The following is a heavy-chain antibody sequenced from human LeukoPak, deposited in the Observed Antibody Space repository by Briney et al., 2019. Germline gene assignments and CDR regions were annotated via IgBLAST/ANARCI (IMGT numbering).Heavy chain of an antibody. Sequence: PGGSLRLSCAASAFTFSNYAMSWVRQAPGKGLEWVSGISASGGSTYYAHSVNGRFTISRDNSKNTVSLQMDSLRAEDTALYYCATSNVYTNSWYDYWGQGTLVSVSS. CDR1: AFTFSNYA. CDR3: ATSNVYTNSWYDY. CDR2: ISASGGST. J-gene: IGHJ4*02. V-gene: IGHV3-23*01. D-gene: IGHD6-13*01.